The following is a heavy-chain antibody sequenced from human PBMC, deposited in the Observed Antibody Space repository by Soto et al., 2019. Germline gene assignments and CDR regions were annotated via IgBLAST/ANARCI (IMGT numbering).Heavy chain of an antibody. J-gene: IGHJ6*02. CDR1: GFTFSSYA. CDR2: ISYDGSNK. D-gene: IGHD6-13*01. CDR3: ARDGPWDAAAGTDDYGMDV. V-gene: IGHV3-30-3*01. Sequence: GGSLRLSCAASGFTFSSYAMHWVRQAPGKGLEWVAVISYDGSNKYYADSVKGRFTISRDNSKNTLYLQMNGLRAEDTAVYYCARDGPWDAAAGTDDYGMDVWGQGTTVTVSS.